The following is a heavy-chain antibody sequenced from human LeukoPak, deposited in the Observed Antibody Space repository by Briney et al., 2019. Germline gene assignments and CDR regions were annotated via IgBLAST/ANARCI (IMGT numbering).Heavy chain of an antibody. CDR1: GFTLSGYW. V-gene: IGHV3-74*01. J-gene: IGHJ4*02. D-gene: IGHD5-18*01. Sequence: GGSLRLSCAASGFTLSGYWIHWVRQAPGKGLVWVARINTDGSITNYADSVKGRFTVSRDNAKNTLFLQMNSLRAEDTAVYYCARDSHGYHDYWGQGTLVTVSS. CDR3: ARDSHGYHDY. CDR2: INTDGSIT.